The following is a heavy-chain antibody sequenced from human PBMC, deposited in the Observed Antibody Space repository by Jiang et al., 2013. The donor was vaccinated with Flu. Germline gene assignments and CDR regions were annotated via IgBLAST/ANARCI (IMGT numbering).Heavy chain of an antibody. D-gene: IGHD1-26*01. V-gene: IGHV5-51*01. CDR1: GYTFSRYW. Sequence: VQLVESGAEVKKAGESLKISCKGSGYTFSRYWIAWVRQMPGKGLESMAIIFPSDSQARYSPSFQGQVTVSVDKSISAAYLQWSSLRASDTAIYYCARHSSGDYLTNGHAFDIWGQGTVVTVSS. CDR2: IFPSDSQA. CDR3: ARHSSGDYLTNGHAFDI. J-gene: IGHJ3*02.